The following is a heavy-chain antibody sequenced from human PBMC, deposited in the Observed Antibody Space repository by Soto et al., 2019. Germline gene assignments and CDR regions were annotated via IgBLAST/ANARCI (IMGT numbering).Heavy chain of an antibody. J-gene: IGHJ3*02. CDR2: ISNSSSDI. V-gene: IGHV3-21*06. Sequence: EIQLVESGGGLVKPGGSLRLSCAASGFTFSDYIMNWVRQAPGKGLEWLSSISNSSSDIFYANSVKGRFTISGDNAKNSLFLHMNSLRADDTAVYYCASPREYSSSTNCYIAFDIWGQGTMVTVSP. D-gene: IGHD2-2*02. CDR3: ASPREYSSSTNCYIAFDI. CDR1: GFTFSDYI.